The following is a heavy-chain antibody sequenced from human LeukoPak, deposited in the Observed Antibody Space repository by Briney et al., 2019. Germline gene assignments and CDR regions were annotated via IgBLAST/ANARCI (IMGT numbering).Heavy chain of an antibody. D-gene: IGHD6-13*01. CDR1: GVSFSGYY. CDR2: INHSGST. Sequence: SSETLSLTCAVYGVSFSGYYWSWIRQPPGRGLEWIGEINHSGSTNYNPSLKSRVTISVDTSKNQFSLKLSSVTAADTAVYYCARGRGGGSSWYFFHWGQGTLVTVSS. J-gene: IGHJ4*02. CDR3: ARGRGGGSSWYFFH. V-gene: IGHV4-34*01.